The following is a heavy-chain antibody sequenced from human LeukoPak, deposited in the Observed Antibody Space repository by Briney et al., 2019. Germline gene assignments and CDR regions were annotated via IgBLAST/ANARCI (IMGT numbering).Heavy chain of an antibody. V-gene: IGHV4-34*01. CDR2: INHSGST. J-gene: IGHJ4*02. CDR3: ARDRVSSIAARPGRYFDY. CDR1: GGSFSGYY. Sequence: SETLSLTCAVYGGSFSGYYWSWIRQPPGRGLEWIGEINHSGSTNYNPSLKSRVTISVDTSKNQFSLKLSSVTAADTAVYYCARDRVSSIAARPGRYFDYWGQGTLVTVSS. D-gene: IGHD6-6*01.